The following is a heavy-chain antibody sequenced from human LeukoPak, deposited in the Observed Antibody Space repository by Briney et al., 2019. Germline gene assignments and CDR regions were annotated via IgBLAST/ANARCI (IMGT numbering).Heavy chain of an antibody. V-gene: IGHV3-30*02. CDR3: AKFSYGDYAH. Sequence: GGSLRLSCAASGFMFSKNAMHWVRQAPGKGLECVAFIRHDGSKKDYADSVKGRFTISRDNSNNTLTLQMNSLRPDDTAVYYCAKFSYGDYAHWGQGTLVTVSP. CDR1: GFMFSKNA. J-gene: IGHJ4*02. D-gene: IGHD4-17*01. CDR2: IRHDGSKK.